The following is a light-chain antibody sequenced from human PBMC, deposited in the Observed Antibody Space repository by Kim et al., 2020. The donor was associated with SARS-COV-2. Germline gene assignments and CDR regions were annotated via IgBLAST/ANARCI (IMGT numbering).Light chain of an antibody. CDR2: KAS. CDR1: QSISSW. CDR3: QQYNTFPWT. Sequence: DIQMTQSPSTLSASVGDRVTIACRTSQSISSWLAWYQQIPGKASKLLIYKASNLEGGVPSRFSGSGYGTEFTLTISSLQPDDFATYHCQQYNTFPWTFGQGTKVDIK. J-gene: IGKJ1*01. V-gene: IGKV1-5*03.